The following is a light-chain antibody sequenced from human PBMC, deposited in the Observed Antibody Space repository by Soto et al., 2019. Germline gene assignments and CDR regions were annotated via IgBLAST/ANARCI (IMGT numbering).Light chain of an antibody. Sequence: TPYPSSLSASVGDRVTITCRSSQSISSYLNWYQQKPGKAPKLLIYAASSLQSGVPSRFSGSGSGTDFTLTISSLQPEDFATYYCQQSYSTLRLTFGQGTRLEN. CDR3: QQSYSTLRLT. CDR2: AAS. J-gene: IGKJ5*01. V-gene: IGKV1-39*01. CDR1: QSISSY.